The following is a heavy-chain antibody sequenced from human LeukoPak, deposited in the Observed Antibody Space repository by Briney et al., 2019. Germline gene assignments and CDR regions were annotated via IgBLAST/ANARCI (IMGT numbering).Heavy chain of an antibody. Sequence: PGGSLRLSCAASGFTFSNYWMHWVRQAPGKGLVWVSRINSDGLITNYADPVKGRFTISRDNAKSALYLQMDSLRTEDTAFYYCVKSGRAHLGDYYDYWGQGTLVTVSS. CDR2: INSDGLIT. V-gene: IGHV3-74*01. CDR3: VKSGRAHLGDYYDY. J-gene: IGHJ4*02. D-gene: IGHD3-16*01. CDR1: GFTFSNYW.